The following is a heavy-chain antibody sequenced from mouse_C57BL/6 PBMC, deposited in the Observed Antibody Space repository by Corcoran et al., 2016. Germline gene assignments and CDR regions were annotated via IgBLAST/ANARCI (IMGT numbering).Heavy chain of an antibody. D-gene: IGHD2-3*01. CDR1: GFSLSTSGMG. Sequence: QVTLKESGPGILQSSQTLSLTCSFSGFSLSTSGMGVSWIRQPSGKGLEWLAHIYWDDDKRYNPSLQSRLTISKDTSRNQVFLKITSVDTADTVTYYWARIDGYYALYAMDYWCQGTSVTVSS. V-gene: IGHV8-12*01. J-gene: IGHJ4*01. CDR3: ARIDGYYALYAMDY. CDR2: IYWDDDK.